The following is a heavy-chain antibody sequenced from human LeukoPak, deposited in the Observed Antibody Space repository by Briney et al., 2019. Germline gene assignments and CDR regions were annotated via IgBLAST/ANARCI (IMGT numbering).Heavy chain of an antibody. J-gene: IGHJ6*04. V-gene: IGHV1-69*13. CDR1: GGTLSGFA. CDR3: ASRWILGYCSSNTCGRNDYNGMDV. D-gene: IGHD2-2*01. CDR2: IIPMYTTA. Sequence: SVKVSCTVSGGTLSGFAISWARQAPGHGLEWMGGIIPMYTTANYAQKFQGRVTIIAHESTNTAHMELSSLGSECTAVYYCASRWILGYCSSNTCGRNDYNGMDVWGKGNTVTVSP.